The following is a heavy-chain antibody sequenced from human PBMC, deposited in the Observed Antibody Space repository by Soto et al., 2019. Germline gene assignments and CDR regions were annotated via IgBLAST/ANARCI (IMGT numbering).Heavy chain of an antibody. CDR3: AREVTSTQS. Sequence: PGGSLRLSCAASGFTFSDYFMSWIRQAPGKGLEWLSYIGPSGSDTYYSNSVKDRFTISRDNARNSLYLQMNSLRDDDTAVYYCAREVTSTQSWGQGTLVTVSS. CDR2: IGPSGSDT. V-gene: IGHV3-11*01. J-gene: IGHJ4*02. CDR1: GFTFSDYF. D-gene: IGHD3-16*01.